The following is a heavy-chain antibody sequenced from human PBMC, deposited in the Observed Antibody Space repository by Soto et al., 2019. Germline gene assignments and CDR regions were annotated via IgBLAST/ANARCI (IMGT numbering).Heavy chain of an antibody. CDR2: IYYSGST. D-gene: IGHD2-8*01. CDR1: GGSISSSSYY. Sequence: QLQLQESGPGLVKPSETLSLTCTVSGGSISSSSYYWGWIRQPPGKGLEWIGSIYYSGSTYYNPSLKSRVTISVDTSTNQFSLELSSVTAADTAVYYCATTQTGVLMVYAVIDYWGQGTLVTVSS. J-gene: IGHJ4*02. CDR3: ATTQTGVLMVYAVIDY. V-gene: IGHV4-39*01.